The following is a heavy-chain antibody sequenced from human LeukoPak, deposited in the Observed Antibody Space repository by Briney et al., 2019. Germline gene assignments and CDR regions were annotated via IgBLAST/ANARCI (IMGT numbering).Heavy chain of an antibody. V-gene: IGHV1-18*01. CDR3: ARDRYYYDSSGAPDY. CDR2: ISAYNGNT. D-gene: IGHD3-22*01. J-gene: IGHJ4*02. CDR1: GYTFTSYG. Sequence: ASVKVSCKASGYTFTSYGISWVRQAPGQGLEWMGWISAYNGNTNYAQKLQGRVTTTTDTSTSTAYMELRSLRSDDTAVYYCARDRYYYDSSGAPDYWGQGTLVTVSS.